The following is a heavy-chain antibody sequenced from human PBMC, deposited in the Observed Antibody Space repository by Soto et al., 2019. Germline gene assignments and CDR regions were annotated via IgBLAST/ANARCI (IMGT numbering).Heavy chain of an antibody. V-gene: IGHV4-59*01. J-gene: IGHJ6*02. D-gene: IGHD2-15*01. CDR1: GGSISSYY. CDR3: ARDLALVADGMDV. Sequence: PSETLSLTCTVSGGSISSYYWSWIRQPPGKGLEWIGYIYYSGSTNYNPSLKSRVTISVDTSKNQFSLNLSSVTAADTAVYYCARDLALVADGMDVWGQGTTVTVSS. CDR2: IYYSGST.